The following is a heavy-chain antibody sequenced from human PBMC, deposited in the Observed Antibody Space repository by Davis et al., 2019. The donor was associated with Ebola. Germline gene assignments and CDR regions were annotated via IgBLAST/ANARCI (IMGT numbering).Heavy chain of an antibody. CDR3: ARTIVGATGGLLDY. J-gene: IGHJ4*02. D-gene: IGHD1-26*01. CDR1: GGSFSGYY. CDR2: IYYSGST. Sequence: MPGGSLRLSCAVYGGSFSGYYWSWIRQPPGKGLEWIGYIYYSGSTYYNPSLKSRVTISVDTSKNQFSLKLSSVTAADTAVYYCARTIVGATGGLLDYWGQGTLVTVSS. V-gene: IGHV4-34*01.